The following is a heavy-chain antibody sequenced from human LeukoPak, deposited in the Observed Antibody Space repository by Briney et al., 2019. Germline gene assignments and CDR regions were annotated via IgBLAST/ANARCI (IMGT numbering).Heavy chain of an antibody. D-gene: IGHD1-26*01. CDR1: GGTFSSYA. J-gene: IGHJ3*02. CDR2: IIPIFGTA. V-gene: IGHV1-69*01. CDR3: ARIVVPGSYLTGAFDI. Sequence: GASVKVSCKASGGTFSSYAISWVRQAPGQGLEWMGGIIPIFGTANYAQKFQGRVTITADESTSTAYMELSSLRSEDTAVYYCARIVVPGSYLTGAFDIRGQGTMVTVSS.